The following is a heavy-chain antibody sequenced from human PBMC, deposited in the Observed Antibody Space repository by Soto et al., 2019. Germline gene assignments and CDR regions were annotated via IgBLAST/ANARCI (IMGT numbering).Heavy chain of an antibody. V-gene: IGHV1-18*01. CDR2: ISAYNGNT. D-gene: IGHD1-26*01. Sequence: ASVKVSCKDSGYTITSYGISWVRQAPGQGLEWMGWISAYNGNTNYAQKLQGRVTMTTDTSTSTAYMELRSLRSDDTAVYYCARRASNSGSYQNPLFDYWGQGTLVTVSS. CDR1: GYTITSYG. CDR3: ARRASNSGSYQNPLFDY. J-gene: IGHJ4*02.